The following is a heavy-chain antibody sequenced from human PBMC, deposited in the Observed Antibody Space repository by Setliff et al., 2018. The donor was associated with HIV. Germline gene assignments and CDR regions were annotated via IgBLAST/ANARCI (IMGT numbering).Heavy chain of an antibody. Sequence: SETLSLTCGVSGYSISSGYYWGWIRQPPGKGLEWIGSIYHNGITYYNPSLKSRVTMSADTSKNQFSLKLSSVTAADTAVYYCASSPAWRSDFGLHTFDYWGQGTLVTVSS. J-gene: IGHJ4*02. CDR2: IYHNGIT. CDR3: ASSPAWRSDFGLHTFDY. D-gene: IGHD2-2*01. V-gene: IGHV4-38-2*01. CDR1: GYSISSGYY.